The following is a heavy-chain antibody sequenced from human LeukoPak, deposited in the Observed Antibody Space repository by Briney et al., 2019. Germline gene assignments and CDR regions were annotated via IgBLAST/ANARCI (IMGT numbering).Heavy chain of an antibody. V-gene: IGHV4-31*03. CDR3: ARGYGSGGANAFDI. Sequence: PSQTLSLTCTVSGGSISSGGYYWSWIRQHPGKGLEWIGYIYYSGSTYYNPSLKSRVTIPVDTSKNQFSLKLSSVTAADTAVYYCARGYGSGGANAFDIWGQGTMVTVSS. D-gene: IGHD3-10*01. J-gene: IGHJ3*02. CDR2: IYYSGST. CDR1: GGSISSGGYY.